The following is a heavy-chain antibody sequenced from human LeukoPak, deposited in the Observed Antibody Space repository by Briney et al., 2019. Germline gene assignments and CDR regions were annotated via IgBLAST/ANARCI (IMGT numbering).Heavy chain of an antibody. CDR3: ARVLASTYYDSSGPRDY. CDR1: GYTFTSYG. V-gene: IGHV1-18*01. J-gene: IGHJ4*02. CDR2: ISAYNGNT. D-gene: IGHD3-22*01. Sequence: GASVKVSCKASGYTFTSYGISWVRQAPGQGLEWMGWISAYNGNTNYAQKLQGRVTMTTDTSTSTAYMELRSLRSDDTAVDYCARVLASTYYDSSGPRDYWGQGTLVTVSS.